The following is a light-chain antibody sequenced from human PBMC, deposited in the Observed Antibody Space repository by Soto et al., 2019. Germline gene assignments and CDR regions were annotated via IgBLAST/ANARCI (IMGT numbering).Light chain of an antibody. V-gene: IGLV1-44*01. CDR3: AAWDDSLNGLYV. CDR2: SNN. J-gene: IGLJ1*01. Sequence: QSVLTQPPSASGTPGQRVPFSCSGSSSNIGSNTVNWYQQLPGTAPKLLIYSNNQRPSGVPDRFSGSKSGTSASLAISGLQSEDEADYYCAAWDDSLNGLYVFGTGTKLTVL. CDR1: SSNIGSNT.